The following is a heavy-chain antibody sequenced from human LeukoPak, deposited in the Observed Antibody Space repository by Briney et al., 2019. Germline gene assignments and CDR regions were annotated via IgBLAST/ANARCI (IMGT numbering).Heavy chain of an antibody. V-gene: IGHV3-30-3*01. Sequence: SCKVSGYTLTELSMHWVRQAPGKGLEWVAVISYDGSNKYYADSVKGRFTISRDNSKNTLYLQMNSLRAEDTAVYYCARDPGIVVVPAAKGGWFDPWGQGTLVTVSS. CDR1: GYTLTELS. D-gene: IGHD2-2*01. CDR2: ISYDGSNK. J-gene: IGHJ5*02. CDR3: ARDPGIVVVPAAKGGWFDP.